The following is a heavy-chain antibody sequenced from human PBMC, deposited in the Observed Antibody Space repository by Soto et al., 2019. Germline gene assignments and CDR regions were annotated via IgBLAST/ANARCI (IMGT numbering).Heavy chain of an antibody. D-gene: IGHD1-20*01. Sequence: EVQLVESGGGLVKPGGSLRLSCAASGFTFSNAWMSWVRQAPGKGLEWVGRIKSKTDGGTTDYAAPVKGRFTISRDDSKNTLYLQMNSLKTEDTAVYYCTTEITGIRPDYYYGMDVWGQGTTVTVSS. CDR3: TTEITGIRPDYYYGMDV. CDR2: IKSKTDGGTT. V-gene: IGHV3-15*01. J-gene: IGHJ6*02. CDR1: GFTFSNAW.